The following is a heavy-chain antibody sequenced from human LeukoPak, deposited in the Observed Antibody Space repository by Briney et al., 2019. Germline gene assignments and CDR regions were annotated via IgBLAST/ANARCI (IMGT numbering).Heavy chain of an antibody. J-gene: IGHJ6*03. D-gene: IGHD3-10*01. V-gene: IGHV3-21*01. CDR1: GFTFSSYS. CDR2: ITRSNYI. Sequence: GGSLRLSCAASGFTFSSYSMNWVRQAPGKGLEWVSSITRSNYIYYADSVKGRFTISRDNSKNTLYLQMNSLRAEDTAVYYCARAPYGSGSYTYYYMDVWGKGTTVTISS. CDR3: ARAPYGSGSYTYYYMDV.